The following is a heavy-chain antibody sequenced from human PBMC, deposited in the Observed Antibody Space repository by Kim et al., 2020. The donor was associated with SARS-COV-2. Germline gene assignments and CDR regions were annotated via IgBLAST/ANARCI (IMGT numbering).Heavy chain of an antibody. CDR2: ISIYNGNT. CDR1: GYSFMRHG. V-gene: IGHV1-18*01. D-gene: IGHD4-17*01. Sequence: ASVKVSCRTSGYSFMRHGISWVRPAPGQGLEWMGRISIYNGNTNYAQKFQGRVTMTTDISTSTAYVEVRNLRSDDPAVYFCARDKSDYQLPVAYYFYGMDVWGQGTTVTVSS. J-gene: IGHJ6*01. CDR3: ARDKSDYQLPVAYYFYGMDV.